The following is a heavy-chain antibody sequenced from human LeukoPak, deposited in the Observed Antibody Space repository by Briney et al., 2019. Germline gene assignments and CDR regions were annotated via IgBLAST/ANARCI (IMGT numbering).Heavy chain of an antibody. V-gene: IGHV3-23*01. Sequence: GASLRLSCAASGFTFSSYAMSWVRQAPGKGLEWVSAISSGGGSSYYADSVKGRFTISRDNSKNTLYLQMNSLRAEDTAVYYCAKRDCSGGSCRTTTFDYWGQGTLVTVSS. J-gene: IGHJ4*02. CDR3: AKRDCSGGSCRTTTFDY. D-gene: IGHD2-15*01. CDR2: ISSGGGSS. CDR1: GFTFSSYA.